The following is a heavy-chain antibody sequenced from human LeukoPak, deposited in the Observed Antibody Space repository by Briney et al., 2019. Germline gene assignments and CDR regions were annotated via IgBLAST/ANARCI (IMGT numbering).Heavy chain of an antibody. CDR3: ARVQIMNVHIAARREIDY. CDR1: GGSISSYY. V-gene: IGHV4-4*07. CDR2: IYTSGTT. Sequence: SETLSLTCTVSGGSISSYYWSWIRQPAGKGLEWIGRIYTSGTTHYNPSLKSRVTMSVDTSKNQFSLKLSSVTAADTAVYYCARVQIMNVHIAARREIDYWGQGTLVTVSS. J-gene: IGHJ4*02. D-gene: IGHD6-6*01.